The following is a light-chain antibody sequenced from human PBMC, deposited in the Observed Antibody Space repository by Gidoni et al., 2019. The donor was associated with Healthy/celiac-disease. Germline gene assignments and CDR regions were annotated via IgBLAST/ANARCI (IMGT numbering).Light chain of an antibody. V-gene: IGKV1-39*01. CDR3: QQSYSTPSWT. CDR2: AAS. J-gene: IGKJ1*01. Sequence: DTQMTQSPSSLSASVGDRVTITCRASQSISSYLNWYQQKPGKAPKLLIYAASSLQSGVSSRFSVTVSRTDFTLTIRALQPVDFSTYYCQQSYSTPSWTFGQGTKVEIK. CDR1: QSISSY.